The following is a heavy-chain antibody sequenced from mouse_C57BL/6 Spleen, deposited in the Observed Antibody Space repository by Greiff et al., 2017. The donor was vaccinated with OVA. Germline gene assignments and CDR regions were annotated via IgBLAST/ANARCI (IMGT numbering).Heavy chain of an antibody. Sequence: EVQLQQSGTVLARPGASVKMSCKTSGYTFTSYWMHWVKQRPGQGLEWIGDIYPGNSDTSYNQKFKGKAKLTAVTSASTAYMELSRLTNEDSAVYYCTRWVDGYAWYFEGGGTATTVTVAS. J-gene: IGHJ1*03. CDR2: IYPGNSDT. D-gene: IGHD2-3*01. V-gene: IGHV1-5*01. CDR1: GYTFTSYW. CDR3: TRWVDGYAWYFEG.